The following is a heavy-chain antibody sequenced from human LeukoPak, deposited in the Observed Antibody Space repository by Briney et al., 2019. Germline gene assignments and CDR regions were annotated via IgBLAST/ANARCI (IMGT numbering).Heavy chain of an antibody. D-gene: IGHD6-19*01. J-gene: IGHJ4*02. V-gene: IGHV4-59*08. Sequence: SETLSLTCTVSGDSISNFYWNWIRQPPGKGLEWIGNIYYSGSTNYNPSLKSRVTISVDTSKNQFSLRLSSVTAADTAVYYCASNKGQWLFSDWGQGTLVTVSS. CDR2: IYYSGST. CDR3: ASNKGQWLFSD. CDR1: GDSISNFY.